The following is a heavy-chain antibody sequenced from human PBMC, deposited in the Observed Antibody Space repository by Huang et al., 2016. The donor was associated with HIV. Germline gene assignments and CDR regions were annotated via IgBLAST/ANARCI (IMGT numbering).Heavy chain of an antibody. V-gene: IGHV4-34*02. CDR2: INHLGRP. CDR3: ARDATKNPRGWFDP. Sequence: QVHLQQWGAGLLKSAETLSLTCAVYGGSLSGYYWSWLRQTPGKGLEWIGEINHLGRPNYNPSLKSRVSISMDGSKKQFSLKLRSSSDADTAVYFCARDATKNPRGWFDPWGQGTLVTVSA. J-gene: IGHJ5*02. CDR1: GGSLSGYY. D-gene: IGHD3-10*01.